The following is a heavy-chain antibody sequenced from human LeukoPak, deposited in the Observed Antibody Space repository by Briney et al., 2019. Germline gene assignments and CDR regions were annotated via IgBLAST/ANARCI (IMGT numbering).Heavy chain of an antibody. D-gene: IGHD3-3*01. CDR2: IYYSGST. CDR1: GGSLSSYY. V-gene: IGHV4-59*01. Sequence: ASETLSLTCTVSGGSLSSYYWSWIRQPPGKGLEWIGYIYYSGSTNYNPSLKSRVTISVDTSKNQFSLKLSSVTAADTAVYYCARTSFVLRFLGVGAFDIWGQGTMVTVSS. J-gene: IGHJ3*02. CDR3: ARTSFVLRFLGVGAFDI.